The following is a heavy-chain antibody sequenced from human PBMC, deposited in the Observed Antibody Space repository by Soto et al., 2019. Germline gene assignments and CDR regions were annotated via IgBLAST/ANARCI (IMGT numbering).Heavy chain of an antibody. CDR2: IWYDGSNK. J-gene: IGHJ3*02. CDR1: GFTFRSYG. CDR3: ARVRGYNSGYYGAFDI. Sequence: GGSLRLSCAASGFTFRSYGMHWVRQAPGKGLEWVAVIWYDGSNKYYADSVKGRFTISRDNFKNTLFLQMDSLRAEDRAVYYCARVRGYNSGYYGAFDIWGQGTTVTVSS. D-gene: IGHD6-19*01. V-gene: IGHV3-33*01.